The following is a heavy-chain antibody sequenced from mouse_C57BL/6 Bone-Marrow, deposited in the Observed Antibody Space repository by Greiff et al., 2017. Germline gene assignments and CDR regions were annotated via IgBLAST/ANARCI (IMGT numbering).Heavy chain of an antibody. Sequence: QVQLQQSGAELVRPGASVTLSCKASGYTFTDYEMHWVKQTPVHGLEWIGAIDPETGGTAYNQKFKGKAILTADKSSSTAYMELRSLTSEDSAVYYCTRVPYGSRGRDFDYWGQGTTLTVSS. V-gene: IGHV1-15*01. CDR3: TRVPYGSRGRDFDY. D-gene: IGHD1-1*01. CDR2: IDPETGGT. CDR1: GYTFTDYE. J-gene: IGHJ2*01.